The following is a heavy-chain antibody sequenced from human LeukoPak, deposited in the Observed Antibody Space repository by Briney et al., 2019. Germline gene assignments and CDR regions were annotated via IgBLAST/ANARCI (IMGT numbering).Heavy chain of an antibody. V-gene: IGHV4-59*01. Sequence: SETLSLTCTVSGGSISTYYWSWIRQPPGKGLEWIGYIYYSGSTNYNPSLKSRVTISVDTSKNQFSLKLSSVTAADTAVDYCARGQYCSSTSCYQGWFDPWGQGTLVTVSS. J-gene: IGHJ5*02. D-gene: IGHD2-2*01. CDR2: IYYSGST. CDR3: ARGQYCSSTSCYQGWFDP. CDR1: GGSISTYY.